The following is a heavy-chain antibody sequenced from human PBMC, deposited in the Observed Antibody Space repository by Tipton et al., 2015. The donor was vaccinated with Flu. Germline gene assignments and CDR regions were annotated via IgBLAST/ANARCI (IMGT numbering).Heavy chain of an antibody. Sequence: QLVQSGPEVKKPGSSVKVSCKASGGTFSSYAISWVRQAPGQGLEWMGRIIPILGIANYAQKFQGRVTITADKSTSTAYMELSSLRSEDTALYYCARLAITGRGIDYGGQGTLVTVSS. J-gene: IGHJ4*02. CDR1: GGTFSSYA. CDR2: IIPILGIA. V-gene: IGHV1-69*09. CDR3: ARLAITGRGIDY. D-gene: IGHD1-14*01.